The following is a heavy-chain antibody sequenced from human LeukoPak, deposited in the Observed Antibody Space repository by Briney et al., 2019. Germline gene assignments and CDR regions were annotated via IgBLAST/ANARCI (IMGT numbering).Heavy chain of an antibody. CDR2: MNPNSGNT. V-gene: IGHV1-8*03. CDR1: GYTFTSYD. D-gene: IGHD2-2*01. J-gene: IGHJ6*03. CDR3: ARMSVPAAIEGHYYYYYMDV. Sequence: ASVKVSCKASGYTFTSYDINWVRQATGQGLEWMGWMNPNSGNTGYAQKFQGRVTITRNTSISTAYMELSSLRSEDTAVYYCARMSVPAAIEGHYYYYYMDVWGKGTTVTVSS.